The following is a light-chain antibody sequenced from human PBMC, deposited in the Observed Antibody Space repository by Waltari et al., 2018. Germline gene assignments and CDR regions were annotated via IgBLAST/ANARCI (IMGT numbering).Light chain of an antibody. CDR3: SSYTTSSTPGV. CDR1: SSDVGGYNY. Sequence: QSALTQPASVSGSPGQSITISCTGTSSDVGGYNYVSWYQQHPGKAPKLMIYEVIKWPSGFSSCFSGSKSGTTPSLTISGLQADDEADYYCSSYTTSSTPGVFGGGTKLTVL. J-gene: IGLJ2*01. CDR2: EVI. V-gene: IGLV2-14*01.